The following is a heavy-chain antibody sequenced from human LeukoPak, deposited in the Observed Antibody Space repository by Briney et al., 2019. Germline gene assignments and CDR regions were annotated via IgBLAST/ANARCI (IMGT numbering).Heavy chain of an antibody. V-gene: IGHV3-23*01. D-gene: IGHD5-12*01. CDR2: ISGSGGTT. CDR1: GLTFSSFA. J-gene: IGHJ6*03. Sequence: GGSLRLSCAASGLTFSSFAMSWVRQAPGKGLEWASTISGSGGTTYYPDSVKGRFTISRDNSKSTLYLQMNSLRAEDTAVYYCAKAAPGYSGYDLKAYYYYYMDVWGKGTTVTVSS. CDR3: AKAAPGYSGYDLKAYYYYYMDV.